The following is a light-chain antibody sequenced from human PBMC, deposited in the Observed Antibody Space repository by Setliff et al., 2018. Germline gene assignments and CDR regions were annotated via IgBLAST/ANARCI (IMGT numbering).Light chain of an antibody. J-gene: IGLJ1*01. CDR3: SSYKNTNKNV. Sequence: QSVLAQPAAVSGSPGQSIAISCAGTNSDVGGYNYVSWYQQHPNKAPKLIIYDVTKRPSGVSSRFSGSKSGNTASLTISGLQAEDEADYFCSSYKNTNKNVFGTGTKVTV. CDR2: DVT. V-gene: IGLV2-14*03. CDR1: NSDVGGYNY.